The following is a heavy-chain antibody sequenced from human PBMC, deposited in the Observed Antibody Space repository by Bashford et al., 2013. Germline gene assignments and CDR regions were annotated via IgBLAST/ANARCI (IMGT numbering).Heavy chain of an antibody. Sequence: SGPTLVKPTRTLTLTRNACDLDPSAPGKALDWLAPIDWDDDKLYSTSVKTRLSISKDTSKKQVVLTETNRDPVDTATFSCARIRRDGYIFDYWGQGTLVTVSS. D-gene: IGHD5-24*01. CDR3: ARIRRDGYIFDY. CDR2: IDWDDDK. J-gene: IGHJ4*02. V-gene: IGHV2-70*04.